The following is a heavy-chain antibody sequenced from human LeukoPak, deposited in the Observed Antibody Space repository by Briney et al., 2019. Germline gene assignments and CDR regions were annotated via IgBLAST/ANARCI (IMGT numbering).Heavy chain of an antibody. CDR2: ISGSGVST. D-gene: IGHD6-13*01. J-gene: IGHJ4*02. CDR1: GFTFSSYA. V-gene: IGHV3-23*01. Sequence: GGSLRLSCAASGFTFSSYAMSWVRQAPGKGLEWVSAISGSGVSTYYTDSVKGRFTISRDNSKSTLYLQMNSLRAEDTAVYYCAKSRQYSSTASDYWGQGTVVTVSS. CDR3: AKSRQYSSTASDY.